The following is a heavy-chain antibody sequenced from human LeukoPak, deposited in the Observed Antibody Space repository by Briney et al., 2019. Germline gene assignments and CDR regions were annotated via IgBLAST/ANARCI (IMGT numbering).Heavy chain of an antibody. CDR1: GYTFTSYG. D-gene: IGHD1-26*01. V-gene: IGHV1-18*01. CDR3: ARDQAATNTQVRFCLD. J-gene: IGHJ4*02. CDR2: ISAYNGNT. Sequence: ASVKVSCKASGYTFTSYGISWVRQAPGQGLEWMGWISAYNGNTNFAQKLQGRVTMTTDTSTSTAYMDLRSLRTDDTAVYYCARDQAATNTQVRFCLDWGQGTLVTVSS.